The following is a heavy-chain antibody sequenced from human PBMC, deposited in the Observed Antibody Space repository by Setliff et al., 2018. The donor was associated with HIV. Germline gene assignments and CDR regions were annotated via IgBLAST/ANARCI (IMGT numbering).Heavy chain of an antibody. D-gene: IGHD2-15*01. Sequence: ASETLSLTCTVSGGSITSDGYFWTWIRQHPGKGLEWIGYMSYSGSTYYNPSLKSRVTISGDTSKNQFSLKLSSVTAADTAVYYCARSPMDPPPYWWFDPWGQGTLVTSPQ. CDR2: MSYSGST. CDR3: ARSPMDPPPYWWFDP. CDR1: GGSITSDGYF. J-gene: IGHJ5*02. V-gene: IGHV4-31*03.